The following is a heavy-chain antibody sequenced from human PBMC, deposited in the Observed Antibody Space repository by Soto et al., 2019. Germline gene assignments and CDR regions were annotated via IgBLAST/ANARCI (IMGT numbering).Heavy chain of an antibody. CDR1: GFSLSTSGVG. CDR3: AHREPNDAFDI. V-gene: IGHV2-5*01. Sequence: GSGPTLVNPTQTLTLTCTFSGFSLSTSGVGVGWIRQPPGKALEWLALIYWNDYKRYSPSLKSRLTITKDTSKNQVVLTMTNMDPVDXATYYCAHREPNDAFDIWGQGTMVTVSS. J-gene: IGHJ3*02. CDR2: IYWNDYK.